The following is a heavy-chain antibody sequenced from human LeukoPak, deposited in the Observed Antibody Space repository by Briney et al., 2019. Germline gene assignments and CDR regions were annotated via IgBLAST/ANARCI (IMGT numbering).Heavy chain of an antibody. CDR2: INHSGST. Sequence: PSETLSLTCAVYGGSFSGYYWSWIRQPPGKGLEWIGEINHSGSTNYNPSLKSRVTISVDTSKNQFSLKLSSVTAADTAVYCCARGRGAWGAAALLHYGMDVWGKGTTVTVSS. CDR3: ARGRGAWGAAALLHYGMDV. D-gene: IGHD6-13*01. V-gene: IGHV4-34*01. CDR1: GGSFSGYY. J-gene: IGHJ6*04.